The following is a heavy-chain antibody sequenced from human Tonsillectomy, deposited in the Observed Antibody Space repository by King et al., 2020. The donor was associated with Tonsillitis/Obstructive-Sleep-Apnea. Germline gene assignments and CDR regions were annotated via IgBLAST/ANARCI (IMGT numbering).Heavy chain of an antibody. CDR3: ARHPNYNFWSGYYTGIDY. CDR2: IYYSGST. V-gene: IGHV4-39*01. Sequence: QLQESGPGLVKPSETLSLTCTVAGGSISSSSYYWGWIRQPPGKGLEWIGTIYYSGSTYYNPSLKSRVTISVDTSKNQFSLKLSSVTAADTAVYYCARHPNYNFWSGYYTGIDYWGQGTLFTVSS. D-gene: IGHD3-3*01. J-gene: IGHJ4*02. CDR1: GGSISSSSYY.